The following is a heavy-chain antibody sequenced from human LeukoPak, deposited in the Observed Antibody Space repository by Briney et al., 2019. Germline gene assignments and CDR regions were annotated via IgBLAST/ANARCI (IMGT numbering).Heavy chain of an antibody. CDR3: ATAGADVAICSSTSCYIVY. Sequence: GASVKVSCKVSGYTLTELSMHWVRQAPGKGPEWMGGFDPEDGETIYAQKFQGRVTMTEDTSTDTAYMELSSLRSEDTAVYYCATAGADVAICSSTSCYIVYWGQGTLVTVSS. CDR1: GYTLTELS. J-gene: IGHJ4*02. D-gene: IGHD2-2*02. CDR2: FDPEDGET. V-gene: IGHV1-24*01.